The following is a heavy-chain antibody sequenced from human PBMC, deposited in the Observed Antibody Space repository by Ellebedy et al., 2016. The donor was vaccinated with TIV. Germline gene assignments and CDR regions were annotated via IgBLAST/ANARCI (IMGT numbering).Heavy chain of an antibody. J-gene: IGHJ6*02. CDR1: GFTFSSYG. Sequence: GESLKISXAASGFTFSSYGMHWVRQAPGKGLGWVAVIWYDESNKYYADSVKGRFTISRDNSKNTLYLQMNSLRAEDTAVYYCAREPMVRGVIRRGYAMDVWGQGTTVTVSS. D-gene: IGHD3-10*01. V-gene: IGHV3-33*01. CDR2: IWYDESNK. CDR3: AREPMVRGVIRRGYAMDV.